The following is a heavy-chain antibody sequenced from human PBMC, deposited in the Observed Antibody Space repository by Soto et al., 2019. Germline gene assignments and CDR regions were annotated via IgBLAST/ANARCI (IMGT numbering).Heavy chain of an antibody. D-gene: IGHD7-27*01. CDR1: GFTFSSYA. CDR2: ISGSGGST. Sequence: EVQLLESGGGLVQPGGSLRLSCAASGFTFSSYAMSWVRQAPGKGLEWVSAISGSGGSTYYADSVKGRFTISRDNSKNKLYLQMNSLRAEDTAVYYCAKDPSIWGLGSYFDYWGQGTLVTVSS. V-gene: IGHV3-23*01. J-gene: IGHJ4*02. CDR3: AKDPSIWGLGSYFDY.